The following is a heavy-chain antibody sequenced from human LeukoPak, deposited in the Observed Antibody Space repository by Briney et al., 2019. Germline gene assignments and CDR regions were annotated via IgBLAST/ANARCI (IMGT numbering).Heavy chain of an antibody. CDR1: GYTFTSYD. D-gene: IGHD3-3*01. CDR2: MNPNSGNT. Sequence: ASVKVSCKASGYTFTSYDINWVRQATGQGLEWMGWMNPNSGNTGYAQKFQGRVTITRNTSISTAYMELSSLRSEDTAVYYCARGPSAGYYDFWSGFDYWGQGTLVTVSS. V-gene: IGHV1-8*03. J-gene: IGHJ4*02. CDR3: ARGPSAGYYDFWSGFDY.